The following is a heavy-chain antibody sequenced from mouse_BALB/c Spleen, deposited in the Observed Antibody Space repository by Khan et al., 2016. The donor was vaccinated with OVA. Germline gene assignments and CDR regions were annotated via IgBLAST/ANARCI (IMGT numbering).Heavy chain of an antibody. CDR1: GYTFTDFS. V-gene: IGHV1S137*01. D-gene: IGHD1-1*02. CDR2: IITYHGVT. Sequence: VQLQQSGAELVRPGVSVKLSCNGSGYTFTDFSMHWLKQRHAKSLEWSGVIITYHGVTNYNQYFKGKATMTVAKSSSTASMELARLTAEDSAIYYCARGSGRYRFADWGQGALVTVSA. J-gene: IGHJ3*01. CDR3: ARGSGRYRFAD.